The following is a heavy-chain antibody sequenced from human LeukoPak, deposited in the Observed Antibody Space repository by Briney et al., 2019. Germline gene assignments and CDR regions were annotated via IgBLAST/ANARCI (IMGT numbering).Heavy chain of an antibody. CDR1: GFTFSSYW. CDR3: AKGRRVILTGYYTLDY. J-gene: IGHJ4*02. CDR2: IKQDGSNK. Sequence: GGSLRLSCAASGFTFSSYWMSWVRQAPGKGLEWVANIKQDGSNKYYADSVKGRFTISRDNSKNTLYLQMNSLRAEDTAVYYCAKGRRVILTGYYTLDYWGQGTLVTVSS. D-gene: IGHD3-9*01. V-gene: IGHV3-7*01.